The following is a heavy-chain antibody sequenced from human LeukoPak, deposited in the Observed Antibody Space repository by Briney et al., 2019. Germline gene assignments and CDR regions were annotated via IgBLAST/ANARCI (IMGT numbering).Heavy chain of an antibody. CDR2: ISGSGDIT. V-gene: IGHV3-23*01. D-gene: IGHD6-25*01. J-gene: IGHJ4*02. Sequence: PGGSLRLSCAASGFSFSSYGINRVRQAPGKGLEWVSGISGSGDITYFADSVKGRFTISRDNSRNTLYLQMNSLRAEDTAVYYCARRSKSSAIWYYFDYWGQGTLVTVSS. CDR1: GFSFSSYG. CDR3: ARRSKSSAIWYYFDY.